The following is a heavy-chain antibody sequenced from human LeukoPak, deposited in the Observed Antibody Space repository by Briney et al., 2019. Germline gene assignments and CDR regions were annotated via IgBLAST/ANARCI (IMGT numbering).Heavy chain of an antibody. CDR2: INHSGST. J-gene: IGHJ4*02. Sequence: SETLSLTCAVYGGSFSGYYWSWIRQPPGKGLEWIGEINHSGSTNYNPSLKSRVTISVDTSKNQFSLKLSSVTAADTAVYYCARDRSIIGAAGTGYWGQGTLVTVSS. V-gene: IGHV4-34*01. CDR1: GGSFSGYY. CDR3: ARDRSIIGAAGTGY. D-gene: IGHD6-13*01.